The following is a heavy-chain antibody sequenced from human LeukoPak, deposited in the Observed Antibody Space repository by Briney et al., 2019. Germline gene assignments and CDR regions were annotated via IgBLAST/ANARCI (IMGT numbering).Heavy chain of an antibody. J-gene: IGHJ6*03. V-gene: IGHV4-34*01. CDR1: GGSFSGYY. CDR2: INHSGST. D-gene: IGHD1-7*01. Sequence: SETLSLTCSVYGGSFSGYYWSWIRQPPGKGLEWIGEINHSGSTNYNPSLKSRVTISVDTSKNQFSLKLSSETVADTAVYYCARETGTSSGYYYYYYMDVWGKGTAVTVS. CDR3: ARETGTSSGYYYYYYMDV.